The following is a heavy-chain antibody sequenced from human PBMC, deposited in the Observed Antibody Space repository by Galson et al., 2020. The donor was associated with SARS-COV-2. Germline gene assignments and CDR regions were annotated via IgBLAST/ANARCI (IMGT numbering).Heavy chain of an antibody. Sequence: ETSETLSLTCAVSGGSISRAGYSWNWIRQSPGKGLEWVGYIYHSGTTYYNPSLKSRLTISLDRSQNQFSLRLTSVTAADTAVYYCVSSYSYGSTTNWFDPWGQGTLVSVSS. J-gene: IGHJ5*02. CDR1: GGSISRAGYS. CDR3: VSSYSYGSTTNWFDP. D-gene: IGHD5-18*01. V-gene: IGHV4-30-2*06. CDR2: IYHSGTT.